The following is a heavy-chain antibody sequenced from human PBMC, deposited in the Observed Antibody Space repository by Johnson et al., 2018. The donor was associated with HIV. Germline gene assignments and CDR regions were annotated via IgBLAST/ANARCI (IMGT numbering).Heavy chain of an antibody. Sequence: QVQLVESGGGLVKPGSSLRLSCAASGFSFSNYWMHWVRQAPGKGLEWVAVISYDGSNKYYADSVKGRFTISRDNSKNTLFLQMNSLRAEDTAVYYCAKEPLVRGVNAFDIWGQGTMVTVSS. CDR1: GFSFSNYW. D-gene: IGHD3-10*01. CDR2: ISYDGSNK. J-gene: IGHJ3*02. V-gene: IGHV3-30*18. CDR3: AKEPLVRGVNAFDI.